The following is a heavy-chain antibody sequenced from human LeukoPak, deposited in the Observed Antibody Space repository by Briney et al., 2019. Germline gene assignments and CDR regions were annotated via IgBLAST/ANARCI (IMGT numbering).Heavy chain of an antibody. D-gene: IGHD2-15*01. V-gene: IGHV3-15*01. Sequence: GGSLRLSCVGSGFTFSDAWMSWVRLAPGKGLEWVGRIKSKSDGGTIDYAAPVKGRFTISRDDSRNTLYQQMNSLKTEDTAVYYCTTRRQDGWWGQGTLVTV. CDR3: TTRRQDGW. CDR1: GFTFSDAW. J-gene: IGHJ4*02. CDR2: IKSKSDGGTI.